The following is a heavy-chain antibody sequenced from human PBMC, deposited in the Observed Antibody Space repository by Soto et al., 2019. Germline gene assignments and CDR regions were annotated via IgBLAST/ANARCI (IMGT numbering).Heavy chain of an antibody. Sequence: QVQLVESGGGVVQPGRSLRLSCAASGFTFSSYGMHWVRQAPGKGLEWVAVISYDGSNKYYADSVKGRFTISRDNSKHTLYLQMNSLRAEDTAVYYCAKAGGYCSCGSCYLMDVWGQGTTVTVSS. CDR1: GFTFSSYG. J-gene: IGHJ6*02. CDR3: AKAGGYCSCGSCYLMDV. V-gene: IGHV3-30*18. D-gene: IGHD2-15*01. CDR2: ISYDGSNK.